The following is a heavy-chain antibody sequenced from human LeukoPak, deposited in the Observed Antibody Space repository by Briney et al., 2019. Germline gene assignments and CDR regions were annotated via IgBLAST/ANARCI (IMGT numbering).Heavy chain of an antibody. Sequence: GGSLRLSCAASGFTFSSYSMNWVRQAPGKGLEWVSYISSSSSTIYYADSVKGRFTISRDNAKNSLYLQMNSLRAEDTAVYYCARGASGRPHYFDHWGQGTLVTVSS. V-gene: IGHV3-48*04. CDR1: GFTFSSYS. CDR3: ARGASGRPHYFDH. CDR2: ISSSSSTI. D-gene: IGHD2-15*01. J-gene: IGHJ4*02.